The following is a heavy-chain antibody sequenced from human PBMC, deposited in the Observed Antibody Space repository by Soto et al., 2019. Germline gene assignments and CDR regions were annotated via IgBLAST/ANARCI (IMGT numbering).Heavy chain of an antibody. CDR2: ISGSGGST. V-gene: IGHV3-23*01. D-gene: IGHD6-19*01. CDR1: GFTFSSYA. CDR3: AKVGSYSSGWYGEGFYFDY. Sequence: GGSLRLSCAASGFTFSSYAMSWVRQAPGKGLEWVSAISGSGGSTYYADSVKGRFTISRANSKITLYLQMNSLRAEDKAVYYCAKVGSYSSGWYGEGFYFDYWGQGTLVTVSS. J-gene: IGHJ4*02.